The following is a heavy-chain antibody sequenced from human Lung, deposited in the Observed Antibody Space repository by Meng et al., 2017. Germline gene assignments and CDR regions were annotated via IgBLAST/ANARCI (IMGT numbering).Heavy chain of an antibody. Sequence: QVQLAESGGALVQPVRSLRLSCAASWFSFSSHAMHWVRQAPGKGLEWVALISYDGSGEGYADSVKGRFTISRDNSKSTLYLQMDSLRPEDTAVYYCIAEIGPKSFDNWGQGTLVTVSS. CDR3: IAEIGPKSFDN. CDR1: WFSFSSHA. CDR2: ISYDGSGE. V-gene: IGHV3-30*04. D-gene: IGHD3-22*01. J-gene: IGHJ4*02.